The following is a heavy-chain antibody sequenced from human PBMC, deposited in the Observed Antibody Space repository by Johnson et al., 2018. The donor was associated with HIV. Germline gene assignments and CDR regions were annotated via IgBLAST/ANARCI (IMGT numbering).Heavy chain of an antibody. CDR3: AFTSGSYYGPDAIDI. Sequence: VQLVESGGGLVQPGGSLRLSCAASGFTVSSNYMSWVRQAPGKGLEWVSVIYSGGSTYYADSVKGRFTISRDNSKNTMYLQMNSLRDEDTAGYYWAFTSGSYYGPDAIDIWGQGTMVTVSS. V-gene: IGHV3-66*01. D-gene: IGHD3-10*01. CDR2: IYSGGST. CDR1: GFTVSSNY. J-gene: IGHJ3*02.